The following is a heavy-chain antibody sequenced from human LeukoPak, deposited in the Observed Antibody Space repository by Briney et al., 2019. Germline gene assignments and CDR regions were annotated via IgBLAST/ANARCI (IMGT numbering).Heavy chain of an antibody. D-gene: IGHD5-12*01. J-gene: IGHJ4*02. CDR1: GFTFSSYA. CDR2: ISGSGGST. CDR3: AKVGTGGYDFARGLDY. Sequence: GGSLRLSCAASGFTFSSYAMSWVRQPPGKRLEWVSAISGSGGSTYYADSVKGRFTISRDNSKNTLYLQMNSLRAEDTAVYYCAKVGTGGYDFARGLDYWGQGTLVTVSS. V-gene: IGHV3-23*01.